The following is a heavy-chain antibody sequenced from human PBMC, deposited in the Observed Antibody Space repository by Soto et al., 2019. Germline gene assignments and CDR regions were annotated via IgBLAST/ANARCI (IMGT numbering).Heavy chain of an antibody. CDR1: GFTFSDYY. CDR2: ISSRSSTI. Sequence: QVQLVESGGGLVKPGGSLRLSCAASGFTFSDYYRSWIRQAPGRGLEWVSYISSRSSTIFYADSVKGRFTISRDNVKNSLYLQMNSLIAEDTAVYYCASGTNGAFFVYWGQGILVTVSS. J-gene: IGHJ4*02. D-gene: IGHD2-8*01. CDR3: ASGTNGAFFVY. V-gene: IGHV3-11*01.